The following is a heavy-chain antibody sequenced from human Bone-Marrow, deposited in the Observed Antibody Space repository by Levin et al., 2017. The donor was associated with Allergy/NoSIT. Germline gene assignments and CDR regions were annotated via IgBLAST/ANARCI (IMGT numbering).Heavy chain of an antibody. D-gene: IGHD3-22*01. Sequence: GESLKISCAASGFTFRHYTMNWVRQAPGKGLEWVSCITSSGDSTYYADSVKGRFTISRDNAKNSLYLQLNRLRDEDTAMYYCARDPARGYYDSSGYSADHWGQGTLVTVSS. CDR2: ITSSGDST. CDR3: ARDPARGYYDSSGYSADH. V-gene: IGHV3-48*02. J-gene: IGHJ4*02. CDR1: GFTFRHYT.